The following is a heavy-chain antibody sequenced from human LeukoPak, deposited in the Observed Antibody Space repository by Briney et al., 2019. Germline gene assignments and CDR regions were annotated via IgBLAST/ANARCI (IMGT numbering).Heavy chain of an antibody. CDR2: ISSSSSYI. V-gene: IGHV3-21*05. CDR3: VRIAVETFDY. D-gene: IGHD6-19*01. CDR1: GFTFSSYS. Sequence: GGSLRLSCAASGFTFSSYSMNWVRQAPGKGLEWVSYISSSSSYIYYADSVKGRFTISRDNAKNSLYLQMNSLRAEDTAVYYCVRIAVETFDYWGQGTLVTVSS. J-gene: IGHJ4*02.